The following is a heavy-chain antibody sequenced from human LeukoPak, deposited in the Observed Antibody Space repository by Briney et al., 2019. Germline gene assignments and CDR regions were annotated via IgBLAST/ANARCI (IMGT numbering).Heavy chain of an antibody. CDR3: ARSGWFGEASML. CDR2: INHGGST. J-gene: IGHJ4*02. Sequence: PSETLSLTCTVSGGSISSSSYYWGWIRQPPGKGLEWIGEINHGGSTNHNPSLKSRVTISIDTSKNQFSLKLTSVTAADTAVYYCARSGWFGEASMLWGQGTLATVSS. CDR1: GGSISSSSYY. D-gene: IGHD3-10*01. V-gene: IGHV4-39*01.